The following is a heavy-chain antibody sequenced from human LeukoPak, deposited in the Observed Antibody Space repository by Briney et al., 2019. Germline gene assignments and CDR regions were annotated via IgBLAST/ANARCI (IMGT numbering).Heavy chain of an antibody. Sequence: GGSLRFSCTASGFTFSSSALSWVRQAPGKGLEWVSDISGSAGSSYYADSVKGRFTISRDNSKNTLFLQMNSLRSDDTAVYYCARDLKMGYSSGRYSWGTGSSNDYWGQGTLVTVSS. CDR3: ARDLKMGYSSGRYSWGTGSSNDY. V-gene: IGHV3-23*01. D-gene: IGHD6-19*01. CDR2: ISGSAGSS. CDR1: GFTFSSSA. J-gene: IGHJ4*02.